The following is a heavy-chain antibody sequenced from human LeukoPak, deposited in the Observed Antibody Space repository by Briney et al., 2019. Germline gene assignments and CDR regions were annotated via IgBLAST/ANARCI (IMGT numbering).Heavy chain of an antibody. D-gene: IGHD3-10*01. J-gene: IGHJ4*02. CDR1: GFTLTIYW. CDR2: INPSGSFT. Sequence: PGGSLRLSCAASGFTLTIYWMSWVRHVPGKGLVWVSLINPSGSFTTYADSVKGRFTISRDNAKNRLYMQMNILRVEDTAVYYCAIDGVRGSLDYWGQGTLVTVSS. V-gene: IGHV3-74*01. CDR3: AIDGVRGSLDY.